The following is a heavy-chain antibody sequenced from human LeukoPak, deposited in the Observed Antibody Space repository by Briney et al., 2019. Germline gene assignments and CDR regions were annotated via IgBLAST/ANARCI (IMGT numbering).Heavy chain of an antibody. D-gene: IGHD5-24*01. CDR1: GFTFSSYW. J-gene: IGHJ4*02. CDR3: ARGGYNLAFAFDY. CDR2: INSDGSST. Sequence: GGSLRLSCAASGFTFSSYWMHWVRQAPGKGLVWVSRINSDGSSTSYADSVKARFTISRDNAKNTLYLQMNSLRAEDTAVYYCARGGYNLAFAFDYWGQGTLVTVSS. V-gene: IGHV3-74*01.